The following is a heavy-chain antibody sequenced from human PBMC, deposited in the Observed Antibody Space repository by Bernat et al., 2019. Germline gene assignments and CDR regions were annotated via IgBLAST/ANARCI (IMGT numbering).Heavy chain of an antibody. J-gene: IGHJ4*02. Sequence: QVQLVESGGGVVQPGRSLRLSCAASGFTFSSYAMHWVRQAPGKGLEWVAVISYDGSNKYYADSVKGRFTISRDNSKNTLYLQMNSLRAEDTAVYYCASGGGELLTPHWSQGTLVTVSS. D-gene: IGHD1-26*01. CDR2: ISYDGSNK. CDR1: GFTFSSYA. CDR3: ASGGGELLTPH. V-gene: IGHV3-30-3*01.